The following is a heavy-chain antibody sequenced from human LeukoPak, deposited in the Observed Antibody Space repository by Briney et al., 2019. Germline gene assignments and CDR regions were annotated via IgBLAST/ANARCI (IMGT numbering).Heavy chain of an antibody. J-gene: IGHJ1*01. V-gene: IGHV4-34*01. CDR2: INHSGST. Sequence: SETLSLTCAVYGGSFSGYYWSWIRQPPGKGLEWIGEINHSGSTDYNPSLKSRVTISVDTSKNQFSLKLSSVTAADTAVYYCARGRGYFQHWGQGTLVTVSS. D-gene: IGHD3-10*01. CDR1: GGSFSGYY. CDR3: ARGRGYFQH.